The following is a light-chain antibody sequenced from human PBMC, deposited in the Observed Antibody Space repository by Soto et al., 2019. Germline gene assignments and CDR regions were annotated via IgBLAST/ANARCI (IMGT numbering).Light chain of an antibody. CDR1: SSTIGAGYD. V-gene: IGLV1-40*01. CDR2: ANN. CDR3: QSYDSSLSGWV. Sequence: QSVLTQPPSVSGAPGQRVSISCTGSSSTIGAGYDVHWYQQLPGTAPKLLIYANNNRPSGVPDRFSGPKSGTSASLAITGLQAEDEADYYCQSYDSSLSGWVFGGGTKLTVL. J-gene: IGLJ3*02.